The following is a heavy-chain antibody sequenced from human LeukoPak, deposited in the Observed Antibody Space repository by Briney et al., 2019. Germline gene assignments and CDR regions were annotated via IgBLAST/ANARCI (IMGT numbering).Heavy chain of an antibody. CDR2: ISGSGGST. Sequence: GGSLRLSCAASGFTFSSYAMSWVRQAPGKGLEWVSSISGSGGSTYYADSVKGRFTISRDNSKNTLHLQMNSLRAEDTAIYYCATPIVTSRAFDIWGQGTMVTVSS. J-gene: IGHJ3*02. CDR3: ATPIVTSRAFDI. D-gene: IGHD5-12*01. CDR1: GFTFSSYA. V-gene: IGHV3-23*01.